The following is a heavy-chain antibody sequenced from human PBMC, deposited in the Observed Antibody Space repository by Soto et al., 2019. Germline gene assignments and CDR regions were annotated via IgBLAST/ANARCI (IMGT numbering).Heavy chain of an antibody. D-gene: IGHD5-12*01. CDR3: ARDGRDGYLFDY. V-gene: IGHV3-7*01. Sequence: GESLKISCAASGFTFSSYWMSWVRQAPGKGLEWVANIKPDGSEKIYVDSVKGRFTISRDNAKNSLYLQMNSLRAEDTAVYYCARDGRDGYLFDYWGQGTLVTVSS. CDR2: IKPDGSEK. J-gene: IGHJ4*02. CDR1: GFTFSSYW.